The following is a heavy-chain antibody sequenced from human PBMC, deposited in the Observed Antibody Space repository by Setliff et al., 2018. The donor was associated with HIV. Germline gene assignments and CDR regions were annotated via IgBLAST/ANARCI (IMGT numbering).Heavy chain of an antibody. Sequence: PSETLSLTCTVSGYSISSDYYWGWIRHPPGKGLEWIGSIYHTGSTYYNPSLKSRVTISVDTSKNQFSLKLTSVTAADPAVYYCATPPIAGVRGYPQGWYFDLWGRGTLVTVSS. CDR2: IYHTGST. D-gene: IGHD3-10*01. J-gene: IGHJ2*01. CDR1: GYSISSDYY. CDR3: ATPPIAGVRGYPQGWYFDL. V-gene: IGHV4-38-2*02.